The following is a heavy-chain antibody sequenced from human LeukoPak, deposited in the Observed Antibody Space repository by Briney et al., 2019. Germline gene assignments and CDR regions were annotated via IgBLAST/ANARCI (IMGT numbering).Heavy chain of an antibody. CDR3: ARRITIFGVVYWFDP. V-gene: IGHV4-59*01. CDR2: IYYSGNT. D-gene: IGHD3-3*01. J-gene: IGHJ5*02. Sequence: SETLSLTCTVSGDSMSSYFWNWIRQPPGKGLEWIGYIYYSGNTDYNPSLKSRVSMSVDTSKRQFSLNLSSVTAADTAVYYCARRITIFGVVYWFDPWGQGTLVTVSS. CDR1: GDSMSSYF.